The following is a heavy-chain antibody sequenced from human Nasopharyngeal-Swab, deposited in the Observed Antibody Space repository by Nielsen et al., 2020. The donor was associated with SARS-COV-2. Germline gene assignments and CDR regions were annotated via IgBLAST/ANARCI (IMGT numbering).Heavy chain of an antibody. CDR1: GGSISSGGYY. J-gene: IGHJ3*02. CDR3: ARARITMIVVVNAFDI. Sequence: SETLSLTCTVSGGSISSGGYYWSWIRQHPGKGLEWIGYIYYSGSTYYNPSLKSRVTISVDTSKHQFSLKLSSVTAADTAVYYCARARITMIVVVNAFDIWGQGTMVTVSS. V-gene: IGHV4-31*03. D-gene: IGHD3-22*01. CDR2: IYYSGST.